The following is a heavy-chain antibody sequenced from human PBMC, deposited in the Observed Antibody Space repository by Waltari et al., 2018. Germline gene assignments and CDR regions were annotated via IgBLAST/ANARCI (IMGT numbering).Heavy chain of an antibody. CDR2: IYTSGST. CDR3: ARSRSSSWPNAFDI. J-gene: IGHJ3*02. D-gene: IGHD6-13*01. Sequence: QVQLQESGPGLVKPSQTLSLPCTVSGGSISSGSYYWSWIRQPAGKGLEWIGYIYTSGSTNSNPSLKSRVTISVDTSKNQFSLKLSSVTAADTAVYYCARSRSSSWPNAFDIWGQGTMVIVSS. CDR1: GGSISSGSYY. V-gene: IGHV4-61*09.